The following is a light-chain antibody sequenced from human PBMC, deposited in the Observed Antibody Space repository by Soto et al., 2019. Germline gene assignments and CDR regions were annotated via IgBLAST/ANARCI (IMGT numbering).Light chain of an antibody. J-gene: IGKJ5*01. CDR3: HQYGSLIT. V-gene: IGKV3-20*01. CDR2: GAS. Sequence: EIVLTQSPGTLSLSPGERATLSCRASQSISSSFLGWYQQKPGQAPRLLIYGASSMATGIPDRFSGSGSGTDFTLTISRLEPEDFAVYYCHQYGSLITFGQGTRLEIK. CDR1: QSISSSF.